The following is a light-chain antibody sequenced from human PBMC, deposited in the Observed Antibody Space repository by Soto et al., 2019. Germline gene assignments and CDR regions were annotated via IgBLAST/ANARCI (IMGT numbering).Light chain of an antibody. CDR3: QQRSTSIT. CDR2: DAS. J-gene: IGKJ5*01. CDR1: QTVSSY. V-gene: IGKV3-11*01. Sequence: IVLTQSPATLSLWPGETAILSCRASQTVSSYLSWYQHKPGQAPRLLIYDASKRAPGIPARFSGSGSGTDITLTISSLEPEDFAVYYCQQRSTSITFGQETRLEIE.